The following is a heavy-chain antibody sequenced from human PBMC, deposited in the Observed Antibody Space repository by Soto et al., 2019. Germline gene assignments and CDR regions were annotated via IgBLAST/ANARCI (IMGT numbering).Heavy chain of an antibody. D-gene: IGHD4-17*01. J-gene: IGHJ3*02. CDR3: AHKLPVTTSAFDI. Sequence: SGPTLVNPXQTLTLTCTFSGFSLNTSGVGVGWVRQPPGRPLEWLAVIYWTDDKRYSPSLKSRLSITKDTSKNQVVLTMTNMDPMDTAIFFCAHKLPVTTSAFDIWGQGTMVTVSS. CDR1: GFSLNTSGVG. CDR2: IYWTDDK. V-gene: IGHV2-5*01.